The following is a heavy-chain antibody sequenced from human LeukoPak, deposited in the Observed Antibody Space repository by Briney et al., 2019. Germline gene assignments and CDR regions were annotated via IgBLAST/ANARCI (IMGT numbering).Heavy chain of an antibody. D-gene: IGHD3-3*01. Sequence: PSETLSLTCAVSGGSISSPNCYWDSVRQSPGKGLEYIGTISYSGNIWSHPSLSSRVSISADTSKNQFSLKLTSVTAADTAVYYCARATSDYWNFNIWGQGTVVTVSS. CDR1: GGSISSPNCY. V-gene: IGHV4-39*01. CDR2: ISYSGNI. J-gene: IGHJ3*02. CDR3: ARATSDYWNFNI.